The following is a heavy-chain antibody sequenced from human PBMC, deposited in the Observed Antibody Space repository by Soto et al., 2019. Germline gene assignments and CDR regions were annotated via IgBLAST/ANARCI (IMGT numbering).Heavy chain of an antibody. D-gene: IGHD3-10*01. J-gene: IGHJ4*02. CDR3: ARGGMGYYGTDY. V-gene: IGHV4-30-4*01. Sequence: QVQLQESGPGLVKPSQTLSLTCTFSGGSISSGDYYWSWIRQPPGKGLEWIGDLYYSGSTYYNPSLKSRVTISVDTSKHQFSLKLSSVTAADTAVYYCARGGMGYYGTDYWGQGTLVTVSS. CDR2: LYYSGST. CDR1: GGSISSGDYY.